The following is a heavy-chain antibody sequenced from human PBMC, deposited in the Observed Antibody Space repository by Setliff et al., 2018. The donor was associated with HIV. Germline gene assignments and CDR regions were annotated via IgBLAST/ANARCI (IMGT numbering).Heavy chain of an antibody. CDR2: ISPNFGHT. Sequence: ASVKVSCKASGYTLTTYGISWVRQAPGHGLEWMGWISPNFGHTKYAQKFLDRVTMTIDTATSRAYMELRSLRSDDTAVYFCARLGSGWSDSYYYAMDIWGQGTTVTV. V-gene: IGHV1-18*04. J-gene: IGHJ6*02. D-gene: IGHD6-19*01. CDR1: GYTLTTYG. CDR3: ARLGSGWSDSYYYAMDI.